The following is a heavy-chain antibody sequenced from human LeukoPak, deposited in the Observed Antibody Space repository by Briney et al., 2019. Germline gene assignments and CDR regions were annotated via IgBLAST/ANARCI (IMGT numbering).Heavy chain of an antibody. Sequence: GGSLRLSCAASGFTFSSYAMHWVRQAPGKGLEWVAVISYDGSNKYYADSVKGRFTISRDNSKNTLYLQMNSLRAEDTAVYYCAKASDGYNYGYWGQGTLVTVSS. CDR2: ISYDGSNK. D-gene: IGHD5-24*01. V-gene: IGHV3-30-3*01. CDR3: AKASDGYNYGY. CDR1: GFTFSSYA. J-gene: IGHJ4*02.